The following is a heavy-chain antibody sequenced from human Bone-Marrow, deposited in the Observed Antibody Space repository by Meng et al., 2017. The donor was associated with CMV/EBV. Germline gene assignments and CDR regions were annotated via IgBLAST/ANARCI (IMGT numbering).Heavy chain of an antibody. Sequence: SEPLSLTCAVYGGSFSGYYWSWIRQPPGKGLEWIGEINHSGSTNYNPSLKSRVTISVDTSKNQFSLKLSSVTAADTAVYYCARGPYYGSGSYVLWGQGTLVTVSS. V-gene: IGHV4-34*01. CDR2: INHSGST. J-gene: IGHJ4*02. D-gene: IGHD3-10*01. CDR3: ARGPYYGSGSYVL. CDR1: GGSFSGYY.